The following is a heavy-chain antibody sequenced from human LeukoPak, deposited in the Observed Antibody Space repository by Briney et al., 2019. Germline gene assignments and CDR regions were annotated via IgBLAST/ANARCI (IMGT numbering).Heavy chain of an antibody. J-gene: IGHJ4*02. D-gene: IGHD1-1*01. V-gene: IGHV1-3*01. Sequence: ASVKVSCKASGYTFTSYAMHWVRQAPGQRLEWMGWINAGNGNTKYSQKFQGRVTITRDTSASTDYMELSSMRSEDTAVYYCARWGSATGTTAGLDYWGQGTLVTVSS. CDR3: ARWGSATGTTAGLDY. CDR1: GYTFTSYA. CDR2: INAGNGNT.